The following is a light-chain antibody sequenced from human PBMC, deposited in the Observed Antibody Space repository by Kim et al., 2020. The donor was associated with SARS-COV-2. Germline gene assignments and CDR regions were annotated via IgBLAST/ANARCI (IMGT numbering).Light chain of an antibody. Sequence: APGKAARITCGGNNIGSKSVHWCQQKPGQAPVLVIYSDSDRPSGIPARFSGSNSANTAALTISRVEAGDEADYYCQVWDGDSDHWVFGGGTKLTVL. CDR1: NIGSKS. V-gene: IGLV3-21*04. CDR2: SDS. CDR3: QVWDGDSDHWV. J-gene: IGLJ3*02.